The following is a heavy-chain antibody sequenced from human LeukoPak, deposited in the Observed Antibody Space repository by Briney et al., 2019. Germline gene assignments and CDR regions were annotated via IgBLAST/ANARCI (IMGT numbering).Heavy chain of an antibody. J-gene: IGHJ5*02. D-gene: IGHD3-16*01. V-gene: IGHV4-59*12. CDR2: IYYSGST. CDR3: ARDRLGAGGFDP. Sequence: SETLSLTCTVSGGSISSYYWSWIRQPPGKGLEWIGYIYYSGSTNYNPSLKSRVTISVDTSKNQFSLKLSSVTAADTAVYYCARDRLGAGGFDPWGQGTLVTVSS. CDR1: GGSISSYY.